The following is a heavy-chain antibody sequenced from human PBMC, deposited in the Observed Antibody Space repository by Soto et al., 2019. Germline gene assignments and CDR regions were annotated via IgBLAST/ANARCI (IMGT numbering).Heavy chain of an antibody. Sequence: GGSLRLSCAASGFTFSSYAMSWVRQAPGKGLEWVSAISGSGGSTYYADSVKGRFTISRDNSKNTLYLQMNSLRAEDTAVYYCARSGYSYGYYFDYWGQGTLVTVSS. D-gene: IGHD5-18*01. CDR3: ARSGYSYGYYFDY. V-gene: IGHV3-23*01. CDR2: ISGSGGST. J-gene: IGHJ4*02. CDR1: GFTFSSYA.